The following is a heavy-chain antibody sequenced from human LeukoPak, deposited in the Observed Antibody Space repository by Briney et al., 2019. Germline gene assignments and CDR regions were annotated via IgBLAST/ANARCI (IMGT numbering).Heavy chain of an antibody. CDR2: INASDGRT. CDR3: AKAAGSSSWYSVRAEYFQH. CDR1: GFTFSSYS. Sequence: GGSLRLSCSASGFTFSSYSRVRVRQAPGKGLEWVSSINASDGRTYYADSVKGRFNISRGNYKNTLYVQMNSLRAEDTAVYYCAKAAGSSSWYSVRAEYFQHWGQGTLVTVSS. V-gene: IGHV3-23*01. D-gene: IGHD6-13*01. J-gene: IGHJ1*01.